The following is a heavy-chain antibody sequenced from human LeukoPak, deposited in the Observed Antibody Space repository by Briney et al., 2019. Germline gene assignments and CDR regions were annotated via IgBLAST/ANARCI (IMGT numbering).Heavy chain of an antibody. CDR1: GFTFSSYA. V-gene: IGHV3-23*01. Sequence: GGSLRLSCAASGFTFSSYAMNWVRQAPGKGLEWVSGISGSGGTTYYADSVKGRFTISRDNSKNTLYLQMNSLRAEDTAVYYCAKDHTSSDAFDIWGQGTMVTVSS. CDR3: AKDHTSSDAFDI. J-gene: IGHJ3*02. D-gene: IGHD2-2*01. CDR2: ISGSGGTT.